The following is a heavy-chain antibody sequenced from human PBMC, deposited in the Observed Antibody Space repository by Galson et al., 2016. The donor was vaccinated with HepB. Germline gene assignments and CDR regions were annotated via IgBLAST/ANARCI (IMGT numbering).Heavy chain of an antibody. D-gene: IGHD2-8*02. V-gene: IGHV3-7*03. J-gene: IGHJ4*02. CDR3: TTEYWYRLDS. CDR2: INTNGREI. CDR1: GFTFSNYW. Sequence: SLRLSCAASGFTFSNYWVNWVRQAPGKGLEWVANINTNGREIYYADAVNGRFTISRDNAEDSLYLQMNSLKTEDTAVYYCTTEYWYRLDSWGQGTLVTVSS.